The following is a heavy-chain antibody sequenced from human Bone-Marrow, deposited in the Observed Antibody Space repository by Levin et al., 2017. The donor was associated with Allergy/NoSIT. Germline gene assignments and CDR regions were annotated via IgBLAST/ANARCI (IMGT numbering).Heavy chain of an antibody. Sequence: GSGPTLVKPTQTLTLTCTVSGFSLSTSGVGVGWIRQPPEKALEWLALIYWDDDERYSPSLKTRLTITKDTSKNEVVLTMTNMDPVDTATYFCAVSWGSPTKQGGAFDIWGQGTLVTVSS. J-gene: IGHJ3*02. V-gene: IGHV2-5*02. CDR1: GFSLSTSGVG. D-gene: IGHD3-16*01. CDR2: IYWDDDE. CDR3: AVSWGSPTKQGGAFDI.